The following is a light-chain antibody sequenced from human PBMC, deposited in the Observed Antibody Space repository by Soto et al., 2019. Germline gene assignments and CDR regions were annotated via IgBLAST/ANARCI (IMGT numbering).Light chain of an antibody. CDR3: QQTHSLPLS. CDR2: ATS. Sequence: IQMTQSPSSVSASVGDRVTMTCRASQGVGGWLAWYQQKPGKVPKLLIYATSSLHSGVPSRFSGSGSGTDFTLSISSLQPEDFATYYCQQTHSLPLSFGPG. CDR1: QGVGGW. J-gene: IGKJ3*01. V-gene: IGKV1-12*01.